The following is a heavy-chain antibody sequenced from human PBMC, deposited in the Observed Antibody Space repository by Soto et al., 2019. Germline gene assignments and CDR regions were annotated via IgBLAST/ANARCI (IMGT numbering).Heavy chain of an antibody. J-gene: IGHJ6*02. Sequence: QVQLVQSGAEVKKPGASVKVSCKASGYTFTSYYMHWVRQAPGQGLEWMGIINPSGGSTSYAQKFQGRVTMTRVTSTSTVYMELISLRSEDTAVYYCARDRTRYFDWSMGYYYYGIDVWGQGTTVTVSS. D-gene: IGHD3-9*01. CDR1: GYTFTSYY. CDR2: INPSGGST. CDR3: ARDRTRYFDWSMGYYYYGIDV. V-gene: IGHV1-46*01.